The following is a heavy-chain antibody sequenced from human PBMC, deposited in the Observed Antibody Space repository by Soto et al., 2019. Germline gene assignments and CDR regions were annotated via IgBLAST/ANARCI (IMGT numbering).Heavy chain of an antibody. J-gene: IGHJ2*01. D-gene: IGHD3-22*01. Sequence: GGSLRLSCAASGFTFSSYSMNWVRQAPGKGLEWVSSISSSSYIYYADSVKGRFTISRDNAKNSLYLQMNSLRAEDTAVYYCARFGDSSGYENWYFDLWGRGTLVTVSS. CDR2: ISSSSYI. V-gene: IGHV3-21*01. CDR3: ARFGDSSGYENWYFDL. CDR1: GFTFSSYS.